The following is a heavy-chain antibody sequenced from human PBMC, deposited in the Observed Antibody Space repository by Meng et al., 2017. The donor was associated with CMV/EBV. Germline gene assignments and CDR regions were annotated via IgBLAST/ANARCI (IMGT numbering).Heavy chain of an antibody. J-gene: IGHJ6*02. CDR1: GGTFSSYA. D-gene: IGHD5-12*01. CDR3: ARNVDYGMDV. Sequence: SCKASGGTFSSYAMSWVRQAPGKGLEWVSAISGSGGSTYYADSVKGRFTISRDNSKNTLYLQMNSLRAEDTAVYYCARNVDYGMDVWGQGTTVTVSS. V-gene: IGHV3-23*01. CDR2: ISGSGGST.